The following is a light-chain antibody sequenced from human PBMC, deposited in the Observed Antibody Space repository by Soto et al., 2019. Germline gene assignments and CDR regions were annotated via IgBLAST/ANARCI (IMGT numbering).Light chain of an antibody. CDR2: DAS. V-gene: IGKV3-11*01. Sequence: EIVLTQSPATLSLSPGESATLSCRASQSVRSYLIWYQQKPGQAPRLLILDASNRATGIPARFSGSGSGTDFTLTISSLEPEDFAVYYCQQRSTWPPTFGGGTTVEI. CDR3: QQRSTWPPT. CDR1: QSVRSY. J-gene: IGKJ4*01.